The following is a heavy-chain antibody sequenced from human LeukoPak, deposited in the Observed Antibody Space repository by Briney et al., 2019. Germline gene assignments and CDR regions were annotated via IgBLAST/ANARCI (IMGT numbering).Heavy chain of an antibody. CDR3: ARVGSTGAPGHFDY. V-gene: IGHV4-59*01. D-gene: IGHD3-10*01. CDR2: IYYSGST. J-gene: IGHJ4*02. CDR1: GGYISSYY. Sequence: SETLSLTCTVSGGYISSYYWSWIRQPPGKGLEWIGYIYYSGSTNYNPSLKSRVTISVDTSKNQFSLKLSSVTAADTAVYYCARVGSTGAPGHFDYWGQGTLVTVSS.